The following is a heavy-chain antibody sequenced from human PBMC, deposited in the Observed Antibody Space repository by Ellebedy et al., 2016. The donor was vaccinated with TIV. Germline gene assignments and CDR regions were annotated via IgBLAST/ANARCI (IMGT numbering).Heavy chain of an antibody. V-gene: IGHV3-13*01. CDR2: IGTAGDT. CDR1: GFTFSSYA. Sequence: GGSLRLSXAASGFTFSSYAMTWVRQAPGKGLEWVSAIGTAGDTYYPGSVKGRFTISRENAKNSLYLQMNSLRAEDTALYYCAKDVLASYYYYMDVWGKGTTATVSS. CDR3: AKDVLASYYYYMDV. D-gene: IGHD5-12*01. J-gene: IGHJ6*03.